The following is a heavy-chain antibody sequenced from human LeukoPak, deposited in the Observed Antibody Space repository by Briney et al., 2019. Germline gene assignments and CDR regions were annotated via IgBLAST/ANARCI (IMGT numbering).Heavy chain of an antibody. CDR3: ARDLNREDFDY. D-gene: IGHD1-14*01. V-gene: IGHV3-33*01. CDR2: IWFDGSAK. Sequence: GGSLRLSCAASGFSFSSYDMHWVRKAPGKGLEWVAIIWFDGSAKYYGDSVKGRFTISRDNSKNTLYLQMNSLRVEDTAVYYCARDLNREDFDYWGQGTLVAVSS. CDR1: GFSFSSYD. J-gene: IGHJ4*02.